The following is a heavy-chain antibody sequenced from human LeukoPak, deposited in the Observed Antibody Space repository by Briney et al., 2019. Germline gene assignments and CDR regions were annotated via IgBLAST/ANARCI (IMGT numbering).Heavy chain of an antibody. D-gene: IGHD3-22*01. V-gene: IGHV4-59*01. J-gene: IGHJ3*02. CDR3: ARSPYYDGAFDI. Sequence: PSETLSLTCTVSGASISSYYWSWIRQPPGKGLEWIGYIYYSGSTNYNPSLKSRVTISVDTSKNQFSLKLSSVTAADPAVYYCARSPYYDGAFDIWGQGTMVTVSS. CDR2: IYYSGST. CDR1: GASISSYY.